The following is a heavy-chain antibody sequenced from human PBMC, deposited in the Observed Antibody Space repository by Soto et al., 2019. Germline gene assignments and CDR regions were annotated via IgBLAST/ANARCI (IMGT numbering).Heavy chain of an antibody. D-gene: IGHD1-20*01. V-gene: IGHV3-72*01. CDR3: VRGYHSFDV. J-gene: IGHJ6*02. CDR2: SRKKAAGYTT. Sequence: ESGGGLVQPGGSLRLSCAVSGFTFSDHYMDWVRQAPGKGLEWVGRSRKKAAGYTTEYGASVRGRFTVSRDDSKNSLYLQMNSLETEDTAVYYCVRGYHSFDVWGQGTTVTVSS. CDR1: GFTFSDHY.